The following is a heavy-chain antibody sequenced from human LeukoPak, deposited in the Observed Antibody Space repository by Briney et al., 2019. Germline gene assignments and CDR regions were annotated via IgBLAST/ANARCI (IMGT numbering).Heavy chain of an antibody. CDR3: ARSQQPPSGVDY. CDR2: IDSDGSRT. D-gene: IGHD1-26*01. CDR1: VFTFRSVW. J-gene: IGHJ4*02. V-gene: IGHV3-74*01. Sequence: GGCLRLSCAASVFTFRSVWMHCGRDAPGEGGGWVSRIDSDGSRTAHADSVKGRFTISRDNAKNTLYLQMNGLRAEDPAVYYCARSQQPPSGVDYWGQGTLVTVSS.